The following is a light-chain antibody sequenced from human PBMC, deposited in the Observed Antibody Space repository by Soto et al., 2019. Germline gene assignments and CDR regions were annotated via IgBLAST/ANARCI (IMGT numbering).Light chain of an antibody. V-gene: IGKV1-5*01. CDR3: QQYNSYSWT. Sequence: DIQMTQSPSTLSASVGDRVTMTCRASQSISSWLAWYQQKPGKAPKLLIYDASSLESGVPSRFSGSGSGTEFTLTISSRQPDDFATYYCQQYNSYSWTFGQGTKVEIK. CDR1: QSISSW. J-gene: IGKJ1*01. CDR2: DAS.